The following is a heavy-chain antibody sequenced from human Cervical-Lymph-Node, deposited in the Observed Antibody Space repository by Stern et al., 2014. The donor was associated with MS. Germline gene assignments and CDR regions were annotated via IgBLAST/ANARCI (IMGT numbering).Heavy chain of an antibody. Sequence: QVQLVESGPGLVKPSQTLSLTCTVSGGSISSGGYYWSWIRQHPGKGLEWIGYLYYSGSTYYNPSLKSRVTISVDTSKNQFSLKLSSVTAADTAVYYCALYYYDSSGYQGEGYFDYWGQGTLVTVSS. CDR2: LYYSGST. J-gene: IGHJ4*02. V-gene: IGHV4-31*03. CDR1: GGSISSGGYY. CDR3: ALYYYDSSGYQGEGYFDY. D-gene: IGHD3-22*01.